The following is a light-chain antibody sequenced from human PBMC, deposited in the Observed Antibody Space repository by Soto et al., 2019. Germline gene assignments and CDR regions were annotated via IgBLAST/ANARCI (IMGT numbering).Light chain of an antibody. CDR2: DVS. CDR3: SSYTSSGTYV. V-gene: IGLV2-14*03. J-gene: IGLJ1*01. CDR1: SSDLGAYTY. Sequence: QSVLTQPASVSGSPAQSITVSCTGTSSDLGAYTYGSWYQQHPGKAPKLIIHDVSNRPSGVSNRFSGSKSGNSASLTISGLQAEDEADYYCSSYTSSGTYVFGSGTQVTVL.